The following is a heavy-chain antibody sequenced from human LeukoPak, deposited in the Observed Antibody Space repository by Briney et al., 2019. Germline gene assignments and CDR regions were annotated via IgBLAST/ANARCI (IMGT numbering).Heavy chain of an antibody. V-gene: IGHV1-2*02. CDR3: ARDSPYCSSTSCPFDY. CDR1: GYTFTGYY. D-gene: IGHD2-2*01. Sequence: ASVKVSCKASGYTFTGYYMHWVRQAPGQGLEWMGWINPNSGGTNYAQKFQGRVTMTRDTSISTAYMELSRLRSDDTAVYYCARDSPYCSSTSCPFDYWGQGTLVTVSS. J-gene: IGHJ4*02. CDR2: INPNSGGT.